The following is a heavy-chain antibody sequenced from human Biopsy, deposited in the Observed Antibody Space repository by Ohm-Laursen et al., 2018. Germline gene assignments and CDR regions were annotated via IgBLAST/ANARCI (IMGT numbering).Heavy chain of an antibody. D-gene: IGHD4-11*01. CDR2: IYYSVMT. J-gene: IGHJ6*02. CDR1: GDSVTKYY. Sequence: PSQTLSLTCPASGDSVTKYYWSWIRQPPGKGLEWIGHIYYSVMTNYNPSLQSRVSISVDTSRNQVSLTLSSVTAADTAVYYCARDSGILNYGNFKYYHYYGMDVWGQGTKVTVSS. V-gene: IGHV4-59*02. CDR3: ARDSGILNYGNFKYYHYYGMDV.